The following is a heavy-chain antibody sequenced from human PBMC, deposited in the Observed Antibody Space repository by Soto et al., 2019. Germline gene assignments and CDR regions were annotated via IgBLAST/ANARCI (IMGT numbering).Heavy chain of an antibody. V-gene: IGHV1-8*01. CDR1: GYTFTSYD. CDR2: MNPNSGNT. CDR3: ARRGEWVTNDYYYGMDV. D-gene: IGHD2-8*01. Sequence: QVQLVQSGAEVKKPGASVKVSCKASGYTFTSYDINWVRQATGQGLEWMGWMNPNSGNTGYAQKFQGRVTMTRNTSISTAYMELSSLRSEDTAVYYCARRGEWVTNDYYYGMDVWGQGTTVTVSS. J-gene: IGHJ6*02.